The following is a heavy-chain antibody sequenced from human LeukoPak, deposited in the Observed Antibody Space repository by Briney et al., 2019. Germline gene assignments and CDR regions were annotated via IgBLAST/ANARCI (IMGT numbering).Heavy chain of an antibody. CDR3: ARGQWNGRKPYGMDV. CDR2: IIPILGIA. J-gene: IGHJ6*02. CDR1: GGTFSSYT. Sequence: GASVKVSCKASGGTFSSYTISWVRQAPGQGLEWMGRIIPILGIANYAQKFQGRVTITADKSTSTAYMELSSLRSEDTAVYYCARGQWNGRKPYGMDVWGQGTTVTVSS. V-gene: IGHV1-69*02. D-gene: IGHD2-8*01.